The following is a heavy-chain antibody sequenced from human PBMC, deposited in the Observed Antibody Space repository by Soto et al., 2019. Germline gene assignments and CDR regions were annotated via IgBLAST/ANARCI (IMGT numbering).Heavy chain of an antibody. CDR2: IWSDGSDK. J-gene: IGHJ5*01. Sequence: QVKLVDSGGGVVQPGTSRRLSCVAYGFTFSSYGMHWGRHAPGKGPEWVESIWSDGSDKFYADSVNGRFFSSRDNSKKTLYLQMNSLRVEDTGVYYCARGRIVVPTFDSCGRGTQVTVSP. CDR3: ARGRIVVPTFDS. D-gene: IGHD2-2*01. V-gene: IGHV3-33*01. CDR1: GFTFSSYG.